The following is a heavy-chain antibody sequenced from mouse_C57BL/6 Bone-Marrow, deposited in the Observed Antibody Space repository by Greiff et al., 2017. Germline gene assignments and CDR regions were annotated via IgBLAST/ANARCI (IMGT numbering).Heavy chain of an antibody. Sequence: QVQLQQPGAELVKPGASVKLSCKASGYTFTSYWMHWVKQRPGQGLEWIGMIHPNSGSTNYNEKFKSKATLTVDKSSSTAYMQRSSLTSEDSAVYYCARGETVVATRDAMDYWGQGTSVTVSS. CDR3: ARGETVVATRDAMDY. J-gene: IGHJ4*01. CDR1: GYTFTSYW. V-gene: IGHV1-64*01. CDR2: IHPNSGST. D-gene: IGHD1-1*01.